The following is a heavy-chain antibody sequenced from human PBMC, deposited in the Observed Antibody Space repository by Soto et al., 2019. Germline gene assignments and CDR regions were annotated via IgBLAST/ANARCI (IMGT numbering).Heavy chain of an antibody. CDR3: ARAIVGFIQQ. CDR1: GGSISSSSYY. D-gene: IGHD3-22*01. J-gene: IGHJ1*01. CDR2: VYYSGTT. V-gene: IGHV4-39*01. Sequence: PSETLSLTCTVSGGSISSSSYYWAWVRQPPGKGLEWIGSVYYSGTTYYNPSLKSRVTISGDTSKNQFSLKLSSVTAADTAVYYCARAIVGFIQQWGQGTLVTVSS.